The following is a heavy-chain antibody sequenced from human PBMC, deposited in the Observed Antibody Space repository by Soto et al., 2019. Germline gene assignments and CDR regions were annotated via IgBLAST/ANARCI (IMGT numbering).Heavy chain of an antibody. CDR2: ISGSGGST. J-gene: IGHJ5*02. CDR1: GFTFSIYA. Sequence: PGGSLRLSCSASGFTFSIYAMSWVRQAPGKGLEWVSAISGSGGSTYYADSVKGRFTISRDNSKNTLYLQMNSLRAEDTAVYYCAKRPVAMVRGVISWGQGTLVTVSS. D-gene: IGHD3-10*01. CDR3: AKRPVAMVRGVIS. V-gene: IGHV3-23*01.